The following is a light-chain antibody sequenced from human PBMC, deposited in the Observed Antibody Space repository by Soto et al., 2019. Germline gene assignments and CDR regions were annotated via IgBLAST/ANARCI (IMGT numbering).Light chain of an antibody. CDR1: QTISSW. V-gene: IGKV1-5*03. Sequence: DIQMTQSPSTLSGSVGDRVTITCRASQTISSWLAWYQQKPGKDPKLLIYKASTLKSGVPSRFSGSGSGTEFTLTISSLQTDDFATYYCQQYNSYTLTFGGGTKLDIK. CDR2: KAS. J-gene: IGKJ4*01. CDR3: QQYNSYTLT.